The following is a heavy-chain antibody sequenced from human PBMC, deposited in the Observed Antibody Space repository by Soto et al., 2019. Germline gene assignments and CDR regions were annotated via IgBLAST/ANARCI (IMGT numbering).Heavy chain of an antibody. J-gene: IGHJ6*02. Sequence: QLQLQESGPGLVKPSETLSLTCTVSGGSISSSTYYWGWIRQLPGKGLEWIGMIYYSGSAYYNPSLKSRVTISIDTSKNQFSLRLSSVTAADTAVYYCARHGVDYGDYASYYYYGMDVWGRGTTVTVSS. CDR3: ARHGVDYGDYASYYYYGMDV. CDR2: IYYSGSA. CDR1: GGSISSSTYY. D-gene: IGHD4-17*01. V-gene: IGHV4-39*01.